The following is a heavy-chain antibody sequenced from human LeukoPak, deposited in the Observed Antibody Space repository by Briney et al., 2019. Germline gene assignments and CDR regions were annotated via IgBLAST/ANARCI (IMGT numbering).Heavy chain of an antibody. Sequence: PGGSLRLSCAASEFTFSNYAMTWVRQAPGKGPEWVSTITSGGSIFCADSVKGRFAISRDNSKNTLYLQMNSLRVEDTAVYYCAKRPDYSTTWYYFDSWGQGTLVTVSS. CDR1: EFTFSNYA. CDR3: AKRPDYSTTWYYFDS. CDR2: ITSGGSI. J-gene: IGHJ4*02. V-gene: IGHV3-23*01. D-gene: IGHD6-13*01.